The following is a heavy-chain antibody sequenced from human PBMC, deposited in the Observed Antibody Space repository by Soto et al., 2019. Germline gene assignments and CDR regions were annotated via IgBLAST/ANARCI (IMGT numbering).Heavy chain of an antibody. CDR3: ARSHNSSYYGGSGTFDY. D-gene: IGHD3-10*01. CDR1: GGFTSTNNW. J-gene: IGHJ4*02. CDR2: AYHSGST. V-gene: IGHV4-4*02. Sequence: PSETLSLTCAVSGGFTSTNNWWSWVRQPPGKGLEWIGDAYHSGSTEYNPSLKSRVSISVDKSKNQISLKLTSATAADTAVYYCARSHNSSYYGGSGTFDYWGQGTLVTVSS.